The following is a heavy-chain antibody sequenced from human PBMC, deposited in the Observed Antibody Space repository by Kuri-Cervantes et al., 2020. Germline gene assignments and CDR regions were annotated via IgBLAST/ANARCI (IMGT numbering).Heavy chain of an antibody. CDR3: AKDYYPALYYYDSSGYYGALDY. V-gene: IGHV3-30*18. CDR2: ISYDGSNK. CDR1: GFTFSSYG. J-gene: IGHJ4*02. D-gene: IGHD3-22*01. Sequence: GESLKISCAASGFTFSSYGMHWVRQGPGKGLEWVAVISYDGSNKYYADSVRGRFTISRDNSKNTLYLEMNSLRAEDTAVYYCAKDYYPALYYYDSSGYYGALDYWGQGTLVTVSS.